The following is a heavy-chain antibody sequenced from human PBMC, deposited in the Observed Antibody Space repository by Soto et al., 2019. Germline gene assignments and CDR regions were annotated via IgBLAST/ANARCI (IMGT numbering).Heavy chain of an antibody. CDR1: GFTFSSYG. Sequence: QVQLVESGGGVVQPGRSLRLSCAASGFTFSSYGMHWVRQAPGKGLEWVAVISYDGSNKYYADSVKGRFTISRDNSKNXLYLQMNSLRAEDTAVYYCAKEGGYSNYYYYGMDVWGQGTTVTVSS. V-gene: IGHV3-30*18. J-gene: IGHJ6*02. CDR2: ISYDGSNK. CDR3: AKEGGYSNYYYYGMDV. D-gene: IGHD4-4*01.